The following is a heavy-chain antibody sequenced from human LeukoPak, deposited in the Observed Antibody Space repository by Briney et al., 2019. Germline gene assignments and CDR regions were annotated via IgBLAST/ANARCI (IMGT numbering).Heavy chain of an antibody. J-gene: IGHJ4*02. CDR3: AKGAAIDH. CDR2: MSGSGYHTYYADSDKT. CDR1: GFDFNNYA. V-gene: IGHV3-23*01. Sequence: GGSLRLSCAASGFDFNNYAMSWVRPGPGKRLEWVSAMSGSGYHTYYADSDKTYYADSVKGRFTISRDNSKSTVYLHMNNLRLEDTAIYYCAKGAAIDHWGQGTLVTVSS.